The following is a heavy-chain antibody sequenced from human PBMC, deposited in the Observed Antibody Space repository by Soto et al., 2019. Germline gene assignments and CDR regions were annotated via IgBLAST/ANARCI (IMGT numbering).Heavy chain of an antibody. CDR3: VRAAAGGGIFDY. CDR2: IWYDGSNK. V-gene: IGHV3-33*01. CDR1: GFTFSSYG. Sequence: QVQLVESGGGVVQPGRSLRLSCAASGFTFSSYGMHWVRQAPGKGLEWVAVIWYDGSNKYYADSVKGRFTISRDNSKNTLYLQMNSLRAEDTAVYYCVRAAAGGGIFDYWGQGTLVTVSS. J-gene: IGHJ4*02. D-gene: IGHD6-13*01.